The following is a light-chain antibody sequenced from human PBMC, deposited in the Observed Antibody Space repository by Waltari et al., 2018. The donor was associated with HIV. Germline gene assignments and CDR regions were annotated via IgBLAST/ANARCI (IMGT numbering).Light chain of an antibody. J-gene: IGLJ2*01. CDR3: SSYGDSLKVL. CDR1: SSDIGAYDF. CDR2: EVT. V-gene: IGLV2-8*01. Sequence: QSALTQPPSASGSLGQSVTISCTGSSSDIGAYDFVSWFQQHPHSAPKLLLYEVTRRPATGPCCFSGPRSGNTAFLTVARLQADDEATYFCSSYGDSLKVLFGGGTNVTVL.